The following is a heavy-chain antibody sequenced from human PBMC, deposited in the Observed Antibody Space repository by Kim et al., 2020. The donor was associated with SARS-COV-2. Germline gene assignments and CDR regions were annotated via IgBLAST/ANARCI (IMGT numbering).Heavy chain of an antibody. V-gene: IGHV2-70*01. CDR1: GFSLSTSGMC. Sequence: SGPTLVNPTQTLTLTCTFSGFSLSTSGMCVSWIRQPPGKALEWLALIDWDDDKYYSTSLKTRLTISKDTSKNQVVLTMTNMDPVDTATYYCARNGGSSWYYAAFDIWGQGTMVTVSS. CDR2: IDWDDDK. J-gene: IGHJ3*02. CDR3: ARNGGSSWYYAAFDI. D-gene: IGHD6-13*01.